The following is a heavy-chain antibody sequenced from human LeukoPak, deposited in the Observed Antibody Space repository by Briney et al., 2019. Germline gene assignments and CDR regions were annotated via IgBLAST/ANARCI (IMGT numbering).Heavy chain of an antibody. Sequence: PGGSLRLSCAASGFTFSSYSMNWVRQAPGKGLEWVSSISSSSSYIYYADSVKGRFTISRDNAKNSLYLQMSSLRAEDTAVYYCARDLMDTAMVRGVGYWGQGTLVTVSS. CDR3: ARDLMDTAMVRGVGY. J-gene: IGHJ4*02. V-gene: IGHV3-21*01. D-gene: IGHD5-18*01. CDR2: ISSSSSYI. CDR1: GFTFSSYS.